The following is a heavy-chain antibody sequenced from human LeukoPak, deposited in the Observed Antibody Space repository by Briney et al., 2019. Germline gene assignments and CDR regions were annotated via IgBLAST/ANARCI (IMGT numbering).Heavy chain of an antibody. CDR2: IYYSGST. J-gene: IGHJ4*02. Sequence: PSETLSLTCTVSGGSISSSSYYWGWIRQPPGKGLEWIGSIYYSGSTYYNPSLKSRVIISIDTSKTQFSLRLRSVTAADTAVYYCARENDRYGRIDYWGQGTQVTVSS. CDR1: GGSISSSSYY. CDR3: ARENDRYGRIDY. V-gene: IGHV4-39*07. D-gene: IGHD5-18*01.